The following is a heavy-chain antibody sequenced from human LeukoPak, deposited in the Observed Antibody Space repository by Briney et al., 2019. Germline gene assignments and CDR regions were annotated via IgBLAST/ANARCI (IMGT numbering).Heavy chain of an antibody. J-gene: IGHJ6*02. CDR2: IYYSGST. CDR1: GGSISSYY. V-gene: IGHV4-59*01. D-gene: IGHD3-22*01. CDR3: AREGPYEDDRSGYYLRAPYGMDV. Sequence: ASETLSLTCTVSGGSISSYYWSWIRQPPGKGLEWIGYIYYSGSTNYNPSLKSRVTISVDTSKNQFSLKLSSVTAADTAVYYCAREGPYEDDRSGYYLRAPYGMDVWGQGTTVTVSS.